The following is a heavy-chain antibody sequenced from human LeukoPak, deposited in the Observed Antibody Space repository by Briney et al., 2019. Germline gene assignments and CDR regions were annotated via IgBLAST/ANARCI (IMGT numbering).Heavy chain of an antibody. D-gene: IGHD3-22*01. J-gene: IGHJ4*02. CDR2: IYTSGST. CDR1: GGSISSGSYY. Sequence: SETLSLTCTVSGGSISSGSYYWSWIRQPAGKGLEWIGRIYTSGSTNYNPSLKSRVTISVDTSKNQFSLKLSSVTAADTAVYYCARESPRYLEKYYYDSSGYYSFDYWGQGTLVTVSS. CDR3: ARESPRYLEKYYYDSSGYYSFDY. V-gene: IGHV4-61*02.